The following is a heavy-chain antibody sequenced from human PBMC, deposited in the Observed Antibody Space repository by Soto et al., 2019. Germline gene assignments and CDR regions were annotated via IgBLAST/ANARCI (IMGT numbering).Heavy chain of an antibody. CDR1: GGSISSSSYY. CDR2: IYYSGST. D-gene: IGHD3-16*01. Sequence: PSETLSLTCSVSGGSISSSSYYWGWIRQPPGKGLEWIGSIYYSGSTYYNPSLESRVTMSVDTSKNQFSLKLSSMTATDTAVYYCARGYYSSGWFDPWGQGTLVTVSS. V-gene: IGHV4-39*01. J-gene: IGHJ5*02. CDR3: ARGYYSSGWFDP.